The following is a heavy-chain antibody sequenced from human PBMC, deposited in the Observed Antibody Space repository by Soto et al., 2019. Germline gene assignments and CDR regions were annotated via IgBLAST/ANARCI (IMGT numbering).Heavy chain of an antibody. J-gene: IGHJ6*03. CDR1: GDSVSSHSAG. CDR2: TYYKSKWYY. V-gene: IGHV6-1*01. CDR3: ARGSWDDVSGHYYMDV. Sequence: SQTLSLTCDIFGDSVSSHSAGWNWFRQTPSRGLEWLGRTYYKSKWYYTYAASVKSRITVSPDTSKNQFSLQLTSVTPEDTAVYYCARGSWDDVSGHYYMDVWDKGTTVTVSS. D-gene: IGHD1-1*01.